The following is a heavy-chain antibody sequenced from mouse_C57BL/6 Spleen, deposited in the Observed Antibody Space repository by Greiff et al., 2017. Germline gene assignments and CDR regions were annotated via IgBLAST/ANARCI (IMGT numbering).Heavy chain of an antibody. CDR2: IDPSDSET. D-gene: IGHD2-4*01. CDR1: GYTFTSYW. V-gene: IGHV1-52*01. J-gene: IGHJ2*01. Sequence: VQLKQPGAELVRPGSSVKLSCKASGYTFTSYWMHWVKQRPIQGLEWIGNIDPSDSETHYNQKFKDKATLTVDKSSSTAYMQLSSLTSEDSAVYYCARPHTADYDGRYFDYWGQGTTLTVSS. CDR3: ARPHTADYDGRYFDY.